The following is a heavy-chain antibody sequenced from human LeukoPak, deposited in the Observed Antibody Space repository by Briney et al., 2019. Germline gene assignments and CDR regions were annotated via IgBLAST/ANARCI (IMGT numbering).Heavy chain of an antibody. CDR1: GFTFSGSA. Sequence: GGSLKLSCAASGFTFSGSAMHWVRQAFGKGLEWVGRIRSKANSYATAYAASVKGRFTISRDDSKNTAYLQMNSLKTEDTAVYYCTSVLRYFDWLNAFDIWGQGTMVTVSS. D-gene: IGHD3-9*01. CDR3: TSVLRYFDWLNAFDI. CDR2: IRSKANSYAT. J-gene: IGHJ3*02. V-gene: IGHV3-73*01.